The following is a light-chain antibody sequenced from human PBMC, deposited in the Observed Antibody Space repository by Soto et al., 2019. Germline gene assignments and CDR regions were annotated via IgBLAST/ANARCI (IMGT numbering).Light chain of an antibody. CDR1: QSVSSTY. J-gene: IGKJ5*01. CDR2: RTS. Sequence: IVLTQSPGPLSLSPGEGATLSCRASQSVSSTYLAWYQQKPGQAPRLLIYRTSTRATGIPDRFSGSGSGTDFTLTISRLEPEDFAVYYCQQFGSSVTFGQGTRLEIK. V-gene: IGKV3-20*01. CDR3: QQFGSSVT.